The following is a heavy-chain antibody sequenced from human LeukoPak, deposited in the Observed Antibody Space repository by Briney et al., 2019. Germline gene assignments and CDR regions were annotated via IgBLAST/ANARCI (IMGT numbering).Heavy chain of an antibody. V-gene: IGHV5-51*01. J-gene: IGHJ6*03. Sequence: GESLKISCKGSGYIFTSYWIGWVRQMPGKGLEWMGIIYPGDSYTRYSPSFQGQVTISADKSINTAYLQWSSLKASDTAMYYCARHGCSSTSCYGPYYMDVWGKGTTVTVSS. CDR2: IYPGDSYT. D-gene: IGHD2-2*01. CDR3: ARHGCSSTSCYGPYYMDV. CDR1: GYIFTSYW.